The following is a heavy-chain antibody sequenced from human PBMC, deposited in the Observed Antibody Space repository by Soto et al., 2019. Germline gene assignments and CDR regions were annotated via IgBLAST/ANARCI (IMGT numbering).Heavy chain of an antibody. CDR3: ASRIVGMSTYHYDS. D-gene: IGHD3-22*01. V-gene: IGHV4-4*02. J-gene: IGHJ4*02. CDR1: VGSISRSHW. Sequence: PSETLSLTCAVSVGSISRSHWWSWVRQPPGKGLEWIGEIYESGSTNYNPSLKSRLTISVDKSRNALSLEMTSLTAADTAVYYCASRIVGMSTYHYDSGGQERLFTVSS. CDR2: IYESGST.